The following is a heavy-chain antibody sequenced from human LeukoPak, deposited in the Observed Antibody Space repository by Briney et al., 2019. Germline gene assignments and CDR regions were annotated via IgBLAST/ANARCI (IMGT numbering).Heavy chain of an antibody. CDR3: ARSHYYDSSYWFDP. J-gene: IGHJ5*02. Sequence: SETLSLTCTVSGGSISSYYWSWIRQPPGKGLEWIGYIYYSGSTNYNPSLKSRVTISVDTSKNQFSLELSSVTAADTAVYYCARSHYYDSSYWFDPWGQGTLVTVSS. CDR2: IYYSGST. CDR1: GGSISSYY. D-gene: IGHD3-22*01. V-gene: IGHV4-59*01.